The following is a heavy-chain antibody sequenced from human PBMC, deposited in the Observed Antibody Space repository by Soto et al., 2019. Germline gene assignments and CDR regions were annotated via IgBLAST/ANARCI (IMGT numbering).Heavy chain of an antibody. Sequence: QVQLQESGPGLVKPSETLSLTCTVSGGSVSSGNYYWSWIRQPPGKGLEWIGFIYYTGSTSYNPSLESRAAISMDTSKTQFSLQLTSVTAADTAVYYCASALYCSGGSCSFDPWGQGTLVTVSS. CDR2: IYYTGST. J-gene: IGHJ5*02. CDR3: ASALYCSGGSCSFDP. CDR1: GGSVSSGNYY. V-gene: IGHV4-61*01. D-gene: IGHD2-15*01.